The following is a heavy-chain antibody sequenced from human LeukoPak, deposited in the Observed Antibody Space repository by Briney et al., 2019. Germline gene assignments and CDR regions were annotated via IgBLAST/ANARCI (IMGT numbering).Heavy chain of an antibody. CDR1: GGSFSGYY. Sequence: SETLSLTCAVYGGSFSGYYWSWIRQPPGKGLEWSGEINHSGSTNYNPSLKSRVTISVDTSKNQFSLKLSSVTAADTAVYYCARYCSGGSCYHNWFGPWGQGTLVTVSS. D-gene: IGHD2-15*01. V-gene: IGHV4-34*01. CDR2: INHSGST. J-gene: IGHJ5*02. CDR3: ARYCSGGSCYHNWFGP.